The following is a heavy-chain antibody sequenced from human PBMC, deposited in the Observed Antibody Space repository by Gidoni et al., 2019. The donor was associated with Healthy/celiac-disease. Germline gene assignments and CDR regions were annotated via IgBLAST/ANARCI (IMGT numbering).Heavy chain of an antibody. J-gene: IGHJ6*02. CDR1: GYTFPSYY. Sequence: QVQLVQSGAEVKKPGASVKVSCKASGYTFPSYYMQWVRQALGQGLDGLGIINPSGDSTSYAQKFQGRVTMTRDTSTSTVYMELSSLRSEDTAVYYCARGGGYCSGGSCYSFYYGMDVWGQGTTVTVSS. CDR2: INPSGDST. D-gene: IGHD2-15*01. CDR3: ARGGGYCSGGSCYSFYYGMDV. V-gene: IGHV1-46*01.